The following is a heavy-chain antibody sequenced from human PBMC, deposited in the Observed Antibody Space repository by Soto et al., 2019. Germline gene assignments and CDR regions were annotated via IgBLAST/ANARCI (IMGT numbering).Heavy chain of an antibody. CDR3: ARDSGYNYGYFRWFDP. CDR1: GGSISNYY. V-gene: IGHV4-59*01. Sequence: PSETLSLTCTVSGGSISNYYWSLIRQPPGKGLEWIGHIFYSGSTNYNPALKSRVTISVDTSKNQFSLKLSSVTAADTAVYYCARDSGYNYGYFRWFDPWGQGTLVTVSS. CDR2: IFYSGST. D-gene: IGHD5-18*01. J-gene: IGHJ5*02.